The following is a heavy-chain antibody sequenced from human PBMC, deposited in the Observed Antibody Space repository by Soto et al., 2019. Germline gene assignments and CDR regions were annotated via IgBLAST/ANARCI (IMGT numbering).Heavy chain of an antibody. D-gene: IGHD3-9*01. J-gene: IGHJ6*02. CDR3: ARDDYDILTGPGDYYYYGMDV. Sequence: GGSLRLSCAASGFTFSSYSMNWVRQAPGKGLEWVSSISSSSSYIYYADSVKGRFTISRDNAKNSLYLQMNSLRAEDTAVYYCARDDYDILTGPGDYYYYGMDVWGQGTTVTVSS. V-gene: IGHV3-21*01. CDR2: ISSSSSYI. CDR1: GFTFSSYS.